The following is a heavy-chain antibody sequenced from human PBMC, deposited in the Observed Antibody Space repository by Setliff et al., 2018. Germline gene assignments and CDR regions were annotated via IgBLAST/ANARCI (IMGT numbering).Heavy chain of an antibody. V-gene: IGHV4-34*01. Sequence: SETLSLTCAVYGGSFSDSHWSWIRQPPGKGLEWIGEIDQGGSTNYNPSLKSRATISVDTSKNQFSLKLSSVTAADTAVYYCASGGGPIYSGNYRSSEKWFDSWGQGTLVTVSS. CDR1: GGSFSDSH. CDR2: IDQGGST. D-gene: IGHD1-26*01. J-gene: IGHJ5*01. CDR3: ASGGGPIYSGNYRSSEKWFDS.